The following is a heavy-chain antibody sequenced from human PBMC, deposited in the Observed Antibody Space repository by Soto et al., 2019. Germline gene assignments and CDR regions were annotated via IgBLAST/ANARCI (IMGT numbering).Heavy chain of an antibody. J-gene: IGHJ6*02. CDR1: GYTFTGYY. CDR2: ISGYNGDT. CDR3: AKNGQPPYYYYGLDV. D-gene: IGHD2-8*01. V-gene: IGHV1-18*04. Sequence: ASVKVSCKASGYTFTGYYMHWVRQAPGQGLEWMGWISGYNGDTTYAQKFQGRVTMTIDTSTSTAYMELRSLTSDDTAVYYCAKNGQPPYYYYGLDVWGQGTKVTVSS.